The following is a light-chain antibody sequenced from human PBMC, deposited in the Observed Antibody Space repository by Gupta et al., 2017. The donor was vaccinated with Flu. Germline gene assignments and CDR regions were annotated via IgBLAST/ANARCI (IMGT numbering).Light chain of an antibody. V-gene: IGKV4-1*01. CDR2: RAS. CDR3: QQYYDTPFT. J-gene: IGKJ4*01. CDR1: QRVLYRSITKNY. Sequence: LRYRAPIHCKSSQRVLYRSITKNYLVWYPPTPGQPPKLLTYRASTRASGVPDRFSGSGSVTDFTRTISSLQAEDLAVSYCQQYYDTPFTFGGGTKLEIK.